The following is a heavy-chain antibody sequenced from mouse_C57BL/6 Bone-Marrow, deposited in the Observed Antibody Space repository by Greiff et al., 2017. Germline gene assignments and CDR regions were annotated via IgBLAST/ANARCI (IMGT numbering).Heavy chain of an antibody. CDR1: GYTFTSYW. Sequence: QVQLQQPGAELVMPGASVKLSCKASGYTFTSYWMHWVKQRPGQGLEWIGEIDPSDSYTNYNQKFKGKATLTVDKSSSTAYMQLSSLTSEDSAVYYCALWLRRRGYFDYWGQGTTLTVSS. J-gene: IGHJ2*01. V-gene: IGHV1-69*01. CDR2: IDPSDSYT. D-gene: IGHD2-2*01. CDR3: ALWLRRRGYFDY.